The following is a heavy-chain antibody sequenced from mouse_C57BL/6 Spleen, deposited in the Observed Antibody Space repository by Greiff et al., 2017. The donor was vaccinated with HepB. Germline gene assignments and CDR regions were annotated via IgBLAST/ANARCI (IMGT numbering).Heavy chain of an antibody. V-gene: IGHV1-81*01. J-gene: IGHJ3*01. Sequence: QVHVKQSGAELARPGASVKLSCKASGYTFTSYGISWVKQRTGQGLEWIGEIYPRSGNTYYNEKFKGKATLTADKSSSTAYMELRSLTSEDSAVYVCAKREANWDWFAYWGQGTLVTVSA. D-gene: IGHD4-1*02. CDR2: IYPRSGNT. CDR3: AKREANWDWFAY. CDR1: GYTFTSYG.